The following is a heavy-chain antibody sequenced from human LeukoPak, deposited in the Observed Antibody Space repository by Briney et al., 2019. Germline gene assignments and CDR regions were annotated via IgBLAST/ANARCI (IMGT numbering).Heavy chain of an antibody. CDR2: IYGSGRT. J-gene: IGHJ4*02. CDR1: GISINSHY. V-gene: IGHV4-4*09. CDR3: VVSPNQDFFDY. Sequence: PSETLSLTCTVSGISINSHYLNWIRQPPGKGLEWLGHIYGSGRTKYKPPLKRRVNISVETSKRQFSLKLKSLTAADTAVYYCVVSPNQDFFDYWGQGPLVTVSS.